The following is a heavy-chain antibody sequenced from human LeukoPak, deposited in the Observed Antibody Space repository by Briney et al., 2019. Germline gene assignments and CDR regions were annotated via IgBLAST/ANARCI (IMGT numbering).Heavy chain of an antibody. J-gene: IGHJ4*02. CDR3: ARGAKYYDSSGYYPLDY. D-gene: IGHD3-22*01. Sequence: SETLSLTCAVYGGSFSGYYWSWIRQPPGKGLEWIGEINHSGSTNYNPSLKSRVTISVDTSKNQFSLKLSSVTAADTAVYYSARGAKYYDSSGYYPLDYWGQGTLVTVSS. V-gene: IGHV4-34*01. CDR2: INHSGST. CDR1: GGSFSGYY.